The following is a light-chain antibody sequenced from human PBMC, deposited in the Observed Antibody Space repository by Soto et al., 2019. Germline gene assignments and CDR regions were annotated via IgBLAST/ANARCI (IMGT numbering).Light chain of an antibody. V-gene: IGKV1-17*01. CDR3: LQHNTYPFT. Sequence: DIQMTQSPSSLSASVGDRVTITCRASQDIRSDLGWFQQKPGKAPKRLIYAASTLQSGVPSRFSGSRSGTEVTLTISSLQPEDFATYYCLQHNTYPFTFGPGTKVDIK. J-gene: IGKJ3*01. CDR2: AAS. CDR1: QDIRSD.